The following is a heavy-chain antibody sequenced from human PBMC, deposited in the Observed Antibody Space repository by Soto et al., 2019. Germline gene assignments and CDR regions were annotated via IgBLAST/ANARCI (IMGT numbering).Heavy chain of an antibody. CDR2: ISSSSSYI. Sequence: EVQLVESGGGLVKPGGSLRLSCAASGFTFSSYSMNWVRQAPGKGLEWVSSISSSSSYIYYADSVKGRFTISRDNAKNSLYLQSNSLRAEDTAVYYCARDHAYFDFWSGYQVYYYYGMDVWGQGTTVTVSS. J-gene: IGHJ6*02. CDR3: ARDHAYFDFWSGYQVYYYYGMDV. V-gene: IGHV3-21*01. D-gene: IGHD3-3*01. CDR1: GFTFSSYS.